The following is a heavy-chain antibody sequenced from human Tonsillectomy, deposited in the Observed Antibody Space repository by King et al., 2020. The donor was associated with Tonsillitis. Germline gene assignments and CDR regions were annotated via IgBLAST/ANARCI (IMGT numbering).Heavy chain of an antibody. CDR2: IHYTGSA. V-gene: IGHV4-39*01. D-gene: IGHD3/OR15-3a*01. Sequence: QLQESGPGLVKPSETLSLTCTVSGGSITSSTHYWGWIRQPPGKGLDWIGTIHYTGSAYYNPSLESRVTISVDTSNNQFSLQLSCVTATDTAVYFCARGDWGILFDYWGQGRLVSVSS. CDR3: ARGDWGILFDY. CDR1: GGSITSSTHY. J-gene: IGHJ4*02.